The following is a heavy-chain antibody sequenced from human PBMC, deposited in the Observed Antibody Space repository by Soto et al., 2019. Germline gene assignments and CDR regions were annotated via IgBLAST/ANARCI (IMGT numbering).Heavy chain of an antibody. J-gene: IGHJ6*02. Sequence: GGSLRLSCAASGFTFSSYAMHWVRQAPGKGLEWVAVISYDGSNKYYADSVKGRFTISRDNSKNTLYLQMNSLRAEDTAVYYCARDLVRGSYWMGYYYYGMDVWGQGTTVTVSS. D-gene: IGHD1-26*01. CDR2: ISYDGSNK. CDR1: GFTFSSYA. V-gene: IGHV3-30-3*01. CDR3: ARDLVRGSYWMGYYYYGMDV.